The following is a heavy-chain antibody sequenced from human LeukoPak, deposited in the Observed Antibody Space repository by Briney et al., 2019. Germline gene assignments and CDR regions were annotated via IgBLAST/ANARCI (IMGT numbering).Heavy chain of an antibody. J-gene: IGHJ4*02. D-gene: IGHD3-10*01. CDR3: ARGSRVWFGELLFDY. V-gene: IGHV3-11*06. CDR1: GFTFSDYY. Sequence: GGSLRLSCAASGFTFSDYYMSWIRQAPGTGLEWVSYISSSSSYTNYADSVKGRFTISRDNAKNSLYLHMNSLRAEDRAVYYCARGSRVWFGELLFDYWGQGTLVTVSS. CDR2: ISSSSSYT.